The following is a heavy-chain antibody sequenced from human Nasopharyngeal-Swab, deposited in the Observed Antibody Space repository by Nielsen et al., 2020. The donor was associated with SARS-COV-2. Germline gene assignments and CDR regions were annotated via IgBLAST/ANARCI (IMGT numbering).Heavy chain of an antibody. Sequence: WIRQPPGKGLEWVPVISYDGSNKYYADSVKGRFTISRDNSKNTLYLQMNSLRAEDTAVYYCAKDLGVGYYDSSGYYSDAFDIWGQGTMVTVSS. V-gene: IGHV3-30*18. CDR3: AKDLGVGYYDSSGYYSDAFDI. J-gene: IGHJ3*02. CDR2: ISYDGSNK. D-gene: IGHD3-22*01.